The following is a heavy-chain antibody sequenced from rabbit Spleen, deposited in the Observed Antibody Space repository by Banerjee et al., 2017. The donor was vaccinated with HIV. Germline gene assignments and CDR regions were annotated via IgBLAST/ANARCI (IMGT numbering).Heavy chain of an antibody. V-gene: IGHV1S7*01. Sequence: QSLEESGGDLVQPGGSLKLSCTASGFDFSSYYMSWVRQAPGKGLEWIGYIDPVFGSAYYASWVNGRFSISRENTQNTVSLQLNSLTAADTATYFCARGGGLWGPGTLVTVS. CDR3: ARGGGL. J-gene: IGHJ6*01. CDR1: GFDFSSYY. CDR2: IDPVFGSA.